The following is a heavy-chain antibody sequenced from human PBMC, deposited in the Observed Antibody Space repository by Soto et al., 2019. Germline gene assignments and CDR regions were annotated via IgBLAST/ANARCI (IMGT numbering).Heavy chain of an antibody. CDR1: GYTFTSYA. CDR3: ARDLHSSSWYSGFDP. J-gene: IGHJ5*02. CDR2: INAGNGNT. D-gene: IGHD6-13*01. Sequence: GASVKVSCKASGYTFTSYAMHWVRQAPGQRLEWMGWINAGNGNTKYSQKFQGRVTITRDTSASTAYMELSSLRSEDTAVYYCARDLHSSSWYSGFDPWGQGTLVTVSS. V-gene: IGHV1-3*01.